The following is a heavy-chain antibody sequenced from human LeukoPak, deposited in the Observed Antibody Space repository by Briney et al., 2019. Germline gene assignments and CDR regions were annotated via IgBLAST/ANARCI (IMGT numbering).Heavy chain of an antibody. Sequence: SETLSLTCTVSGDSVSSGSSYWGWIRQPPGKGLEWIGSMYYSGSTYYNPSLKSRVTISVDTSKNQFSLKLSSVTAADTAVYCCARHYYGSGNHYYYMDVWGKGTTVTVS. J-gene: IGHJ6*03. CDR3: ARHYYGSGNHYYYMDV. V-gene: IGHV4-39*01. D-gene: IGHD3-10*01. CDR2: MYYSGST. CDR1: GDSVSSGSSY.